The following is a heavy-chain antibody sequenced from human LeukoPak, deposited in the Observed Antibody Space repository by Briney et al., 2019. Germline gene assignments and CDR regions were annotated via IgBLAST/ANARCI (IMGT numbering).Heavy chain of an antibody. CDR3: ARATYSTGPFGY. D-gene: IGHD6-19*01. Sequence: SETLSLTCTVSGGSISSSFCYWGWIRQPPGKGLEWIGSIYSSGSTYYNPSLKSRVTISVDTSKNQFSLKLSSVTAADTAVYYCARATYSTGPFGYWGQGTLVTVSS. J-gene: IGHJ4*02. CDR1: GGSISSSFCY. CDR2: IYSSGST. V-gene: IGHV4-39*07.